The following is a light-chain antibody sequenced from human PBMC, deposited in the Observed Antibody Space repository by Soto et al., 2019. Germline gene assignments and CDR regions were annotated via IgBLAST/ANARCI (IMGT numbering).Light chain of an antibody. Sequence: QSVLTQPPSVSAAPGQTVTIYCSGSSSNIGNNYVSWYQHLPGTAPQVLIYDNNKRSSGIPDRFSGSKSGTSATLAISGLQTGDEADYHCVTWDSGMSEVVFGGGTKLTVL. CDR3: VTWDSGMSEVV. CDR1: SSNIGNNY. V-gene: IGLV1-51*01. J-gene: IGLJ2*01. CDR2: DNN.